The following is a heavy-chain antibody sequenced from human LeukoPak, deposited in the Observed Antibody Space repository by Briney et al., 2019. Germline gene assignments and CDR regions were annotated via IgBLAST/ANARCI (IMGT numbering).Heavy chain of an antibody. D-gene: IGHD6-19*01. V-gene: IGHV3-23*01. CDR1: GFTFSSYA. CDR3: AKDPLLEYSSGWYPSWFDP. J-gene: IGHJ5*02. Sequence: PGGSLRLSCAASGFTFSSYAMSWVRQAPGKGLEWDSAISGSGGSTYYADFVKGRFTISRDNSKNTLYLQMNSLRAEDTAVYYCAKDPLLEYSSGWYPSWFDPWGQGTLVTVSS. CDR2: ISGSGGST.